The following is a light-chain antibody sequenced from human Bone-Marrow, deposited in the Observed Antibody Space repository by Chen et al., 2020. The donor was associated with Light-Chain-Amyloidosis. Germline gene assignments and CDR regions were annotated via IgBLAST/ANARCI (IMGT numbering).Light chain of an antibody. CDR1: QSVLYSSNNKNY. CDR3: QQYYATLPS. J-gene: IGKJ4*01. Sequence: DIVMTQSPDSLAVSVGERATINCKSRQSVLYSSNNKNYLAWYQQKPGQPPKLLISWASTRESGVPDRFSGSGSETDFTLTISSLQAEDVAVYYCQQYYATLPSFGGGTKVEIK. V-gene: IGKV4-1*01. CDR2: WAS.